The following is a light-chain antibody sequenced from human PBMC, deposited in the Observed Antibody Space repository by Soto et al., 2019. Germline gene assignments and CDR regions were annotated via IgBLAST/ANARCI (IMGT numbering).Light chain of an antibody. CDR1: SSDIGGYNY. V-gene: IGLV2-8*01. Sequence: QSALTQPPSASGSPGQSVTISCTRTSSDIGGYNYVSWYQQHPGKAPKLMIYEVSKRPSGVPDRFSGSKSGNTASLTVSGLQAEDEADYYCSSYAGSNNYVFGSGT. CDR2: EVS. CDR3: SSYAGSNNYV. J-gene: IGLJ1*01.